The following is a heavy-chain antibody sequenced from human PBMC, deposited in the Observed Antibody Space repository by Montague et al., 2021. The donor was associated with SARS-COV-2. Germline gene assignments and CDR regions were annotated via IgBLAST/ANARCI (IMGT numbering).Heavy chain of an antibody. D-gene: IGHD3-10*01. CDR2: ISHPGST. CDR1: TESFNGYY. CDR3: ASGAYNRVLFVVRPRYYFDY. Sequence: SETLSLTCAVYTESFNGYYWSWILQPPGKGREESVGISHPGSTKYNPSPNSRVTITVVTYRKQVSLMLTSVTAADTATYYYASGAYNRVLFVVRPRYYFDYWGQGTLVAVSA. V-gene: IGHV4-34*01. J-gene: IGHJ4*02.